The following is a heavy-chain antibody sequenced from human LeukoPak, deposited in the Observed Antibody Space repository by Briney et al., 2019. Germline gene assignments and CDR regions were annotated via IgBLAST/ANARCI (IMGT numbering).Heavy chain of an antibody. CDR1: GYMFTSYA. CDR2: INAGNANT. CDR3: ASTGIWFGELPLDY. D-gene: IGHD3-10*01. J-gene: IGHJ4*02. V-gene: IGHV1-3*01. Sequence: ASVRVSCKASGYMFTSYAITWVRQAPGQGLEWMGWINAGNANTKYSQKFQGRVTITRDTSASTAYMELSSLRSEDTAVYYCASTGIWFGELPLDYWGQGTLVTVSS.